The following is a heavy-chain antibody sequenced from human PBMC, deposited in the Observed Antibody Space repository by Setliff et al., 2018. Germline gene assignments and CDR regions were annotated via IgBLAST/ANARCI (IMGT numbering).Heavy chain of an antibody. V-gene: IGHV1-18*01. Sequence: ASVKVSCKASGYTFTSYGISWVRQAPGQGLEWMGWISVYNGNTNYGQKYQGRVAMTTDTSTNTVYMELRSLRSDDTAVYFCVREYSGVGLTWGQGTMVTVSS. CDR3: VREYSGVGLT. CDR2: ISVYNGNT. D-gene: IGHD1-26*01. J-gene: IGHJ3*01. CDR1: GYTFTSYG.